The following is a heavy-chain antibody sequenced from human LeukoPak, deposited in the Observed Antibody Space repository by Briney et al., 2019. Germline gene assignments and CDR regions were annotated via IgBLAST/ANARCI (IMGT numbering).Heavy chain of an antibody. Sequence: GGSLRLSCAASGFTFSSYAMSWVRQAPGKGLEWVSAISGSGGSTYYADSVKGRFTISRDNSKNTLYLQMNSLRAEDTAIYYCAKGYCSSTSCSSDYWGQGTLVTVSS. CDR2: ISGSGGST. V-gene: IGHV3-23*01. CDR1: GFTFSSYA. CDR3: AKGYCSSTSCSSDY. D-gene: IGHD2-2*01. J-gene: IGHJ4*02.